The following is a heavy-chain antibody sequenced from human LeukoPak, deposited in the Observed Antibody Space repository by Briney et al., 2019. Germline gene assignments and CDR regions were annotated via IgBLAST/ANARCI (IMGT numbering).Heavy chain of an antibody. Sequence: GGSLRLSCAASGFTFSSYAMSWVRQAPGKGLEWVSAISGSGGSTYYADSVKGRFTISRDNSKNTLYLQMNSLRAEDTAVYYCAKLSGAYYYDSSGYSEYFQHWGQGTLVTASS. CDR1: GFTFSSYA. J-gene: IGHJ1*01. CDR3: AKLSGAYYYDSSGYSEYFQH. D-gene: IGHD3-22*01. V-gene: IGHV3-23*01. CDR2: ISGSGGST.